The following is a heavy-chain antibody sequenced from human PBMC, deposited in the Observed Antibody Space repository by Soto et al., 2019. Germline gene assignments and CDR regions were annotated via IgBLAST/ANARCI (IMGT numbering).Heavy chain of an antibody. D-gene: IGHD2-8*01. J-gene: IGHJ5*02. V-gene: IGHV3-30*03. CDR2: LSYEGSEE. CDR3: ARDMLRQSPSWFDP. CDR1: GFNFGVFG. Sequence: AGGSLRLSCAASGFNFGVFGMHWVRQAPGKGLEWLSVLSYEGSEEYYADSVRGRFTISRDNAKNSLYLQMNSLRAEDTAVYYCARDMLRQSPSWFDPWGQGTLVTVS.